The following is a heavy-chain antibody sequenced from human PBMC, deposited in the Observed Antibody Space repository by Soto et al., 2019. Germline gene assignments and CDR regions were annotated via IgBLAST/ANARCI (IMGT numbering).Heavy chain of an antibody. CDR3: AHSRYCSATSCYAAAFDI. CDR2: IYWDNDK. Sequence: QITLKESGPTLVKPTQTLTLTCTFSGFSISSSGVGVGWIRQPPGKALEWLALIYWDNDKRYNPSLKSRVTITKDTSKIQVVLTMTSMDPVDTATYFCAHSRYCSATSCYAAAFDIWGQGTMVTVSS. CDR1: GFSISSSGVG. V-gene: IGHV2-5*02. D-gene: IGHD2-2*01. J-gene: IGHJ3*02.